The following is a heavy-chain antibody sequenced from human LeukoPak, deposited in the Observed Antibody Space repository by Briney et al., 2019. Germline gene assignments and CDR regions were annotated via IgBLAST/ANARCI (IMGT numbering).Heavy chain of an antibody. CDR3: VKDMSGGDVDTAMAPFDY. V-gene: IGHV3-43*01. CDR2: ISWDGGST. CDR1: GFSFDAYT. Sequence: PGGSLRLSCAASGFSFDAYTMHWVRQAPGQGLEWVSLISWDGGSTYYVDSVKGRFTISRDNRKNSLHLQMNSLTTEDTAFYYCVKDMSGGDVDTAMAPFDYWGQGTLVTVSS. J-gene: IGHJ4*02. D-gene: IGHD5-18*01.